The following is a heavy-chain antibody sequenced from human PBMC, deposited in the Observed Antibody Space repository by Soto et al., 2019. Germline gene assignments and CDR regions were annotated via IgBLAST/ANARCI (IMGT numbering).Heavy chain of an antibody. D-gene: IGHD5-12*01. J-gene: IGHJ4*02. Sequence: SETLSLTSVVSGGSISNGNWGSWVRQPPGKGLEWIGEIYHSGSTNYNPSPKSRVTISVDQSENQFSLKVNSVTAADTAIYYCARGGVATIIDYWGQGTLVTVSS. CDR3: ARGGVATIIDY. CDR2: IYHSGST. V-gene: IGHV4-4*02. CDR1: GGSISNGNW.